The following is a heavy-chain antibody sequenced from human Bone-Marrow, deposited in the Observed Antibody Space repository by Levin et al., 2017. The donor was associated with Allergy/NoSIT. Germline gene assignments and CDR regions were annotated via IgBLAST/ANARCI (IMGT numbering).Heavy chain of an antibody. CDR3: ARDYYYGSGSYYHNWFDP. CDR1: GGSISSYY. D-gene: IGHD3-10*01. J-gene: IGHJ5*02. V-gene: IGHV4-59*01. Sequence: KASETLSLTCTVSGGSISSYYWSWIRQPPGKGLEWIGYIYYSGSTNYNPSLKSRVTISVDTSKNQFSLKLSSVTAADTAVYYCARDYYYGSGSYYHNWFDPWGQGTLVTVSS. CDR2: IYYSGST.